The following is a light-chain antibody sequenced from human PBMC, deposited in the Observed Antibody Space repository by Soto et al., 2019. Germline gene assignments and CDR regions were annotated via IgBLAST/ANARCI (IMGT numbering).Light chain of an antibody. Sequence: DIQMTQSPSSLSASVGDRVTITCRASQSISTYLNWYQQKPGKAPKLLIYAASSLESGVPSRFTGSGSGTDFTLTISSLPPEDFETYFCHQTYINPWMFGQGTKVDIK. CDR3: HQTYINPWM. J-gene: IGKJ1*01. V-gene: IGKV1-39*01. CDR2: AAS. CDR1: QSISTY.